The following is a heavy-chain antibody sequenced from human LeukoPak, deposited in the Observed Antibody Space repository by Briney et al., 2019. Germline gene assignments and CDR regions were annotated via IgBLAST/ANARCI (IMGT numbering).Heavy chain of an antibody. V-gene: IGHV1-46*01. CDR1: GYTFTSYY. Sequence: GASVKVSCKASGYTFTSYYMHWVRQAPGQGLEWMGIINPSGGSTSYAQKFQGRVTMTRDTSTSTVYMELSSLRSEDTAVYYCAKVADYSSGWINWFDPWGQGTLVTVSS. J-gene: IGHJ5*02. CDR2: INPSGGST. D-gene: IGHD6-19*01. CDR3: AKVADYSSGWINWFDP.